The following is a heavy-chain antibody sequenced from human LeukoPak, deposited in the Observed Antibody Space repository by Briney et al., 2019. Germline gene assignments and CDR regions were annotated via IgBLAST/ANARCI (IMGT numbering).Heavy chain of an antibody. CDR1: GYTFTSYG. CDR2: ISAYNGNT. J-gene: IGHJ6*02. Sequence: ASVKVSCKASGYTFTSYGIGWVRQAPGQGLEWMGWISAYNGNTNYAQKLQGRVTMTTDTSTSTAYMELRSLRSDDTAVYYCARGEGWYCSSTSCYDTYYYYGMDVWGQGTTVTVSS. D-gene: IGHD2-2*01. CDR3: ARGEGWYCSSTSCYDTYYYYGMDV. V-gene: IGHV1-18*01.